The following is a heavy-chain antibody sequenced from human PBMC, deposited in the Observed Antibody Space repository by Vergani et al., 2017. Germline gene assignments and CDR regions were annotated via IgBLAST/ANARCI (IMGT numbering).Heavy chain of an antibody. CDR3: ARVSVMSWNYYDSSGPLDY. J-gene: IGHJ4*02. D-gene: IGHD3-22*01. Sequence: EVQLLESGGGLVQPGGSLRLSCAASGFTFSSYAMSWVRQAPGKGLEWVSAISGSGGSTYYADSVKGRFTISRDNSKNTLYLQMNSLRAEDTAVYYCARVSVMSWNYYDSSGPLDYWGQGTLVTVSS. CDR2: ISGSGGST. CDR1: GFTFSSYA. V-gene: IGHV3-23*01.